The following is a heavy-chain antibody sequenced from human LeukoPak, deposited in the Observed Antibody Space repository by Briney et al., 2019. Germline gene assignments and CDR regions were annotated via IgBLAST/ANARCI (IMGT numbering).Heavy chain of an antibody. D-gene: IGHD6-19*01. Sequence: GGSLRLSCAASGFTFSSYSMNWVRQAPGKGLEWVSYISSSSTIYYADSVKGRFTISRDNAKNSLYLQMNSLRAEDTAVYYCASGKAVAGTNYFDYWGQGTLVTVSS. J-gene: IGHJ4*02. CDR1: GFTFSSYS. CDR3: ASGKAVAGTNYFDY. V-gene: IGHV3-48*01. CDR2: ISSSSTI.